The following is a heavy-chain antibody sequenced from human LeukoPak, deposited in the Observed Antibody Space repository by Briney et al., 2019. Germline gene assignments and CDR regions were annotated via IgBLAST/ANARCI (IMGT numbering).Heavy chain of an antibody. CDR3: ARDDFVDIAMVRLYH. CDR1: GGSISSTNL. D-gene: IGHD5-18*01. Sequence: SETLSLTCAVSGGSISSTNLWNWVRQPPGKGLEWIGEIYHSGSTNYNPSLKSRVSISIDKSKNQFSLKLSSVTAADTAIYYCARDDFVDIAMVRLYHWGQGTLVTVPS. V-gene: IGHV4-4*02. CDR2: IYHSGST. J-gene: IGHJ5*02.